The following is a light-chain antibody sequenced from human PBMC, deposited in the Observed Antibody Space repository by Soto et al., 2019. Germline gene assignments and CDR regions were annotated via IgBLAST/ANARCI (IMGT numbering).Light chain of an antibody. CDR1: QTISSW. CDR3: QQYNSYSAR. J-gene: IGKJ1*01. Sequence: PITVSASPTSGCVGDPFIIICRASQTISSWLAWYQQKPGKAPKLLIYKASTLKSGVPSRFSGSGSGTEFTLTICSLQPDDFATYYCQQYNSYSARFGQRCKVDFK. CDR2: KAS. V-gene: IGKV1-5*03.